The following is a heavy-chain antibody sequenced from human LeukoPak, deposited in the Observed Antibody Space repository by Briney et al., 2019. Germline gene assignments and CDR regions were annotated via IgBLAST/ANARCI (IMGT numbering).Heavy chain of an antibody. D-gene: IGHD1-26*01. CDR2: IKQGGSET. CDR3: VTGSGSN. CDR1: GLSFNTYG. V-gene: IGHV3-7*01. J-gene: IGHJ4*02. Sequence: GGSLRLSCAASGLSFNTYGMSWVRQAPGKGLEWVAYIKQGGSETYYVDSVKGRFTISRDDAKNSLDLQMNSLRAEDTALYYCVTGSGSNWGQGTLVTVSS.